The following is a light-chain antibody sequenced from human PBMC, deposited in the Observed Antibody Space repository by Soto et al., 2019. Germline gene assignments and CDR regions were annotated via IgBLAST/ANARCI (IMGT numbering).Light chain of an antibody. V-gene: IGLV2-11*01. CDR3: CSYAGSPRYV. CDR2: DVS. J-gene: IGLJ1*01. Sequence: QSALTQPRSVSGSPGQSVTISCTGTSSDVGGSNYVSWYQQHPGKAPKVMIYDVSERPSGVPDRFSGSKSGNTASLTISGLQAEDEADYYCCSYAGSPRYVLGTGTKLTVL. CDR1: SSDVGGSNY.